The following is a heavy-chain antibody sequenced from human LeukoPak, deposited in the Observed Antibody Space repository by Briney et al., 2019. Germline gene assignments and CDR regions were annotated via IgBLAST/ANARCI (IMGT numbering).Heavy chain of an antibody. CDR2: MNPNSGNT. CDR1: GYTFTSYD. CDR3: ARGGSYSLLVDY. J-gene: IGHJ4*02. D-gene: IGHD1-26*01. V-gene: IGHV1-8*01. Sequence: ASVKVSCKASGYTFTSYDINWVRQATGQGLEWMGWMNPNSGNTGYAQKFQGRVTMTRNTSISTAYMELSSLRSEDTAVYYCARGGSYSLLVDYWGQGTLVTVSS.